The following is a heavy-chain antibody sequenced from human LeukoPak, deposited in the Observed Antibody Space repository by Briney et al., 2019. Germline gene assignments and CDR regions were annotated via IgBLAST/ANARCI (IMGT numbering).Heavy chain of an antibody. J-gene: IGHJ4*02. CDR1: GGSISSYY. CDR3: ARAGYTSGWYYFDH. D-gene: IGHD6-19*01. V-gene: IGHV4-4*07. CDR2: IYTSGST. Sequence: SETLSLTCTVSGGSISSYYWSWIRQPAGKGLEWIGRIYTSGSTNYNPSLKSRVTMSVDTSKNQFSLKLSSVTAADTAVYYCARAGYTSGWYYFDHWGQGTLVTVSS.